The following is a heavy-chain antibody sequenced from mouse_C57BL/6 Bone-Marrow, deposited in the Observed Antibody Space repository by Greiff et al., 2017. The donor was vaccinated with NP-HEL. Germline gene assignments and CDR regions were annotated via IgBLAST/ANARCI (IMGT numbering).Heavy chain of an antibody. J-gene: IGHJ4*01. CDR1: GYTFTSYW. D-gene: IGHD3-3*01. CDR3: ARSHDRPLDYAMDY. CDR2: IHPNSGST. V-gene: IGHV1-64*01. Sequence: QVQLQQPGAELVKPGASVKLSCKASGYTFTSYWMHWVKQRPGQGLEWIGMIHPNSGSTNYTEKFTSKATLTVDKSSSTAYMQLSSLTSEDSAVSYWARSHDRPLDYAMDYWGQGTSVTVSS.